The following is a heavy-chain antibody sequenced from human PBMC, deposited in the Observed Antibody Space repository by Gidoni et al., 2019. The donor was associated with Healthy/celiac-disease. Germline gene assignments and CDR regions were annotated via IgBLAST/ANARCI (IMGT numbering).Heavy chain of an antibody. CDR2: ISAYNGNT. Sequence: QVQLVQSGAEVKNPGASVTVSCKASGYTFTPYGISRVRQAPGQGLAWMGGISAYNGNTNNAQKLQGRVTMTTDTSTSTAYMELRSLRSDDTAVYYCARAPHIVVVPAAIRDDWFDPWGQGTLVTVSS. V-gene: IGHV1-18*01. J-gene: IGHJ5*02. D-gene: IGHD2-2*01. CDR1: GYTFTPYG. CDR3: ARAPHIVVVPAAIRDDWFDP.